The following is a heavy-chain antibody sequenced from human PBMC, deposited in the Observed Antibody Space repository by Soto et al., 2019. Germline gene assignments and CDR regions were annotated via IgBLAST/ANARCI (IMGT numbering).Heavy chain of an antibody. D-gene: IGHD4-17*01. J-gene: IGHJ4*02. Sequence: PSETLSLTCTVSGGSISSGGYYWSWIRQHPGKGLEWIGYIYYIGTTYYSPSLKSRVTISVDTSKNQFSLKLSSVTAADTAMYYCARASISTTVTKREFDYWGQGTLVTVSS. CDR3: ARASISTTVTKREFDY. V-gene: IGHV4-31*03. CDR1: GGSISSGGYY. CDR2: IYYIGTT.